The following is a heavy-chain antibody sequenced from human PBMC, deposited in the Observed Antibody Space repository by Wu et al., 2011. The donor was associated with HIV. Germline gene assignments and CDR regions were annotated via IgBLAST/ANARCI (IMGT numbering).Heavy chain of an antibody. Sequence: QVQPVQSGAEVKKPGASVKVSCKASGYTFTSYDINWVRQATGQGLEWMGWMNPNSGNTGYAHKFKGRVTITRDISISTAYMELSSLRSEDTAVYYCAMGPQPTSSWYLNAFDYWGQGTLVTVSS. D-gene: IGHD6-13*01. J-gene: IGHJ4*02. V-gene: IGHV1-8*01. CDR1: GYTFTSYD. CDR3: AMGPQPTSSWYLNAFDY. CDR2: MNPNSGNT.